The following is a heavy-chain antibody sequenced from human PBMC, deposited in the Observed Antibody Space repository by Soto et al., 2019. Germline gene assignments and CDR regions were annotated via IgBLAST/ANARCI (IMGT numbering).Heavy chain of an antibody. CDR1: GGTFSSYA. CDR3: ARTPGYYYDSSGYPNSISFSDYYYGMDV. Sequence: SVKVSCKASGGTFSSYAISWVRQAPGQGLEWMGGIIPIFGTANYAQKFQGRVTITADKSTSTAYMELSSLRSEDTAVYYCARTPGYYYDSSGYPNSISFSDYYYGMDVWGKGTTVTVSS. V-gene: IGHV1-69*06. CDR2: IIPIFGTA. J-gene: IGHJ6*04. D-gene: IGHD3-22*01.